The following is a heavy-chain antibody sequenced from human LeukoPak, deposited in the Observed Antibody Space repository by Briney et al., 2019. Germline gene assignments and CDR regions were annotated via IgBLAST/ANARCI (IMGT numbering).Heavy chain of an antibody. CDR3: ARDCWGYYDSSGYYSCPPFDY. D-gene: IGHD3-22*01. CDR1: GYTFTGYY. J-gene: IGHJ4*02. Sequence: ASVKVSCKASGYTFTGYYMHWVQQAPGQGLEWMGWINPNSGGTNYAQKFQGRVTMTRDTSISTAYMELSRLRSDDTAVYYCARDCWGYYDSSGYYSCPPFDYWGQGTLVTVSS. CDR2: INPNSGGT. V-gene: IGHV1-2*02.